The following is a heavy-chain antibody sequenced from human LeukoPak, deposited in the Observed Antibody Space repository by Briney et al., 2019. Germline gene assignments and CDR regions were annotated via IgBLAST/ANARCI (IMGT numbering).Heavy chain of an antibody. Sequence: GSLRLSCAASGFTFSTYCMSWVRQAPGKGLEWVSGIGISGGSTWYSDSVKGRFTISRDNSKNTLYLQMNSLRDEDTAVYYCAKYVSAKGPPYALDVWGQGTTVTVSS. V-gene: IGHV3-23*01. J-gene: IGHJ6*02. CDR2: IGISGGST. CDR1: GFTFSTYC. CDR3: AKYVSAKGPPYALDV. D-gene: IGHD2/OR15-2a*01.